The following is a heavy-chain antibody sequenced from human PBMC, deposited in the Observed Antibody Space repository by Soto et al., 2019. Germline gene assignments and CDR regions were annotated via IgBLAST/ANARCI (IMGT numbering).Heavy chain of an antibody. V-gene: IGHV4-31*03. J-gene: IGHJ4*02. D-gene: IGHD2-15*01. CDR1: GGSISSANFY. CDR2: IFYSGST. CDR3: ARNAQRAYCSGGSCLDY. Sequence: QVQLQESGPGLVKPSETLSLTCTVSGGSISSANFYWSWIRQLPGKGLEYIGYIFYSGSTYYNPSLQSRVTISVDTSKTRFSLKLSSVTAADTAVYFCARNAQRAYCSGGSCLDYWGQGTLVTVSS.